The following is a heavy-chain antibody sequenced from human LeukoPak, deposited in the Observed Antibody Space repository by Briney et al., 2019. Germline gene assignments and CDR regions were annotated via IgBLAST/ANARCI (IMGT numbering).Heavy chain of an antibody. Sequence: ASVKVSCKASGYIFTSYGISWVRQAPGQGLEWMGWISAYNGNTTYAQQLQGRVTMTTVTSTSTAYMELRSLRSDDTAVYYCARGNWITDNWFDPWGQGTPVTVSS. J-gene: IGHJ5*02. CDR1: GYIFTSYG. V-gene: IGHV1-18*01. D-gene: IGHD1-14*01. CDR3: ARGNWITDNWFDP. CDR2: ISAYNGNT.